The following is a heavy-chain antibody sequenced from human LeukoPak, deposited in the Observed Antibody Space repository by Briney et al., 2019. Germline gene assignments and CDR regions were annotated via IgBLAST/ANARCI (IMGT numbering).Heavy chain of an antibody. CDR3: ARTLVGGTSDY. J-gene: IGHJ4*02. V-gene: IGHV3-48*01. Sequence: GGSLRISCAASGFTFSSYTMNWVRQAPGEGLEWVSYITSSSSTMYYADSVRGRFTISRDNAKNSLYLQMNSLRAEDTAVYYCARTLVGGTSDYWGQGTLVTVSS. D-gene: IGHD1-26*01. CDR1: GFTFSSYT. CDR2: ITSSSSTM.